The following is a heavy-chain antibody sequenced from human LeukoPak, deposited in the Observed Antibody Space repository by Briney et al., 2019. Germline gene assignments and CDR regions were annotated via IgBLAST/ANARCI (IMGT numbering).Heavy chain of an antibody. CDR1: GYTFTIYA. V-gene: IGHV7-4-1*02. Sequence: ASVTVSFTASGYTFTIYAMNWVRQAPGQGLEWMGWINTNTGNPTYAQGFTGRFVFSLDTSVSTAYLQISSLKAEDTAVYYCARERDIAAAGNWFDPWGQGTLVTVSS. J-gene: IGHJ5*02. CDR2: INTNTGNP. CDR3: ARERDIAAAGNWFDP. D-gene: IGHD6-13*01.